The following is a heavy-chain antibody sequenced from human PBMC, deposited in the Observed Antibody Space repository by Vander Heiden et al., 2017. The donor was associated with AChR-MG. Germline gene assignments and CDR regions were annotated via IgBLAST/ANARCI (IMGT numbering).Heavy chain of an antibody. D-gene: IGHD1-26*01. Sequence: QLQLQESGPGLVKPSETLSLTCTVSGGSISSSSYYWGWIRQPPGKGLEWIGSIYYSGSTYYNPSLKSRVTISVDTSKNQFSLKLSSVTAADTAVYYCARRGELRRDFDYWGQGTLVTVSS. CDR2: IYYSGST. CDR3: ARRGELRRDFDY. CDR1: GGSISSSSYY. V-gene: IGHV4-39*01. J-gene: IGHJ4*02.